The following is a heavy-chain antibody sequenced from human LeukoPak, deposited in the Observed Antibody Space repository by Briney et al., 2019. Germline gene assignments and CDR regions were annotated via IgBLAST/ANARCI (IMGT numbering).Heavy chain of an antibody. CDR2: IYYSGST. CDR1: GGSISSSSYY. J-gene: IGHJ4*02. V-gene: IGHV4-39*07. CDR3: ATPGEYDSSGSITSGPIDY. Sequence: SETLSLTCTVSGGSISSSSYYWGWIRQPPGKGLEWIGSIYYSGSTYYNPSLKSRVTISVDTSKNQFSLKLSSVTAADAAVYYCATPGEYDSSGSITSGPIDYWGQGTLVTVSS. D-gene: IGHD3-22*01.